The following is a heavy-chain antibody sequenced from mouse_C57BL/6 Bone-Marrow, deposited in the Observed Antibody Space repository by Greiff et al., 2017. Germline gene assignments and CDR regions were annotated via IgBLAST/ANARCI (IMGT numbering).Heavy chain of an antibody. Sequence: QVQLQQSGAELARPGASVKLSCKASGYTFTSYGISWVKQRTGQGLEWIGEIYPRSGNTYYNEKFKGKATLTADKSSSTAYMELRSLTSEDSAVYFCARWGAIDGDWYFDVWGTGTTVTVSS. J-gene: IGHJ1*03. CDR2: IYPRSGNT. V-gene: IGHV1-81*01. CDR1: GYTFTSYG. CDR3: ARWGAIDGDWYFDV. D-gene: IGHD3-1*01.